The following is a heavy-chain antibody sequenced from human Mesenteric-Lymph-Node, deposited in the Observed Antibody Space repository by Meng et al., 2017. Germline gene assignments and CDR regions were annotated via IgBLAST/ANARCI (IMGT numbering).Heavy chain of an antibody. CDR2: IFWDDNK. Sequence: SGATLVKPTQTVTLTCSFSGFARSTGGVAVGWMRQPPGKALEWLALIFWDDNKRYSPSLQSRLTITKDTSKNQVVLTMTNMDPVDTGTDHCVHRPQSGSKFDSWSQGTLVTVSS. D-gene: IGHD1-26*01. V-gene: IGHV2-5*02. CDR3: VHRPQSGSKFDS. J-gene: IGHJ4*02. CDR1: GFARSTGGVA.